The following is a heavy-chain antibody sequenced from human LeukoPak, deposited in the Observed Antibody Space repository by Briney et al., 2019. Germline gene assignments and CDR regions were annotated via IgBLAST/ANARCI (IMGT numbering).Heavy chain of an antibody. Sequence: ASVKVSCKASGYTFTGYYMHWVRQAPGQGLEWMGGIIPIFGTANYAQKFQGRVTITADESTSTAYMELSSLRSEDTAVYYCARDWRDIVVVPAATASGYYYYGMDVWGQGTTVTVSS. V-gene: IGHV1-69*13. CDR2: IIPIFGTA. CDR1: GYTFTGYY. CDR3: ARDWRDIVVVPAATASGYYYYGMDV. J-gene: IGHJ6*02. D-gene: IGHD2-2*01.